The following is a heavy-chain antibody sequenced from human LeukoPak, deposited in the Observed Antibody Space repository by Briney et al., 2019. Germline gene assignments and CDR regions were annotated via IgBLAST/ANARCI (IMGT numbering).Heavy chain of an antibody. Sequence: SGTLSLTCTVSGGSISSYYWSWIRQPPGKGLEWIGYIYYSGSTNYNPSLKSRVTISVDTSKNQFSLKLSSVTAADTAVYYCASRVSWDNWFDPWGQGTLVAVSS. J-gene: IGHJ5*02. V-gene: IGHV4-59*01. CDR3: ASRVSWDNWFDP. CDR1: GGSISSYY. CDR2: IYYSGST. D-gene: IGHD2-15*01.